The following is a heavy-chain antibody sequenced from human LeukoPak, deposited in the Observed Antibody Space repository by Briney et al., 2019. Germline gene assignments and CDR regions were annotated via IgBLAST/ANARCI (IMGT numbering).Heavy chain of an antibody. J-gene: IGHJ6*02. CDR2: IWYDGSNK. Sequence: PGRSLRLSCAASGFTFSSYGMHWVRQAPGKGLEWVAVIWYDGSNKYYADSVKGRFTISRDNSKNTLYLQMNSLRAEDTAVYYCARGRDYGSGIEDVWGQGTTVTVSS. D-gene: IGHD3-10*01. CDR3: ARGRDYGSGIEDV. V-gene: IGHV3-33*01. CDR1: GFTFSSYG.